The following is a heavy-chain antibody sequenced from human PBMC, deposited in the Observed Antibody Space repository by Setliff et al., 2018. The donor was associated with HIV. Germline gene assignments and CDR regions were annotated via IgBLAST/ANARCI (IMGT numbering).Heavy chain of an antibody. V-gene: IGHV1-18*01. J-gene: IGHJ3*01. CDR3: ARNKLSDAFDV. CDR2: INSYDGNT. CDR1: GYTFSSYG. D-gene: IGHD1-1*01. Sequence: ASVKVSCKASGYTFSSYGISWVRQAPGQGLEWMGWINSYDGNTNYEQKFQGRVTMTTDTSTTSAYLELRSLRPDDTAVHFCARNKLSDAFDVWGPGTMVTVSS.